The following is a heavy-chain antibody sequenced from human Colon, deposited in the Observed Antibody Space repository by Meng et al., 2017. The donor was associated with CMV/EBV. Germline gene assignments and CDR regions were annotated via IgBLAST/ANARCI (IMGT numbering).Heavy chain of an antibody. CDR1: GGSIHSCY. CDR3: AKEAPGGNYWYFDL. D-gene: IGHD1-26*01. CDR2: MYTSGST. V-gene: IGHV4-4*07. Sequence: VQPHASGPGLVRPSEPLSLTCLVSGGSIHSCYRGRPRQPAGRGVECIGRMYTSGSTNYNPSLKSRVTMSVDTSKKQFSLKLSSVTAADTAMYYCAKEAPGGNYWYFDLWGRGTLVTVSS. J-gene: IGHJ2*01.